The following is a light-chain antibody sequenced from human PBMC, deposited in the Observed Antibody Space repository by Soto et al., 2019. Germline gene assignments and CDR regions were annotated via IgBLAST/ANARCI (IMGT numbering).Light chain of an antibody. CDR2: AAS. V-gene: IGKV1-39*01. CDR3: QQSYSSWT. CDR1: QSISNS. Sequence: DIQMTQSPSSLSASVGDRVTITCRATQSISNSLNWYQHKPGKAPKLLIYAASSLQSGVPSRFSGSGSGTDFTLTISNLQPEDFATYYCQQSYSSWTFGQGAKVEIK. J-gene: IGKJ1*01.